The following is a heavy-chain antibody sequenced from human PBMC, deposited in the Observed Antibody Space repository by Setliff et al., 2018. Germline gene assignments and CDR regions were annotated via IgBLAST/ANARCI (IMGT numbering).Heavy chain of an antibody. J-gene: IGHJ4*02. CDR3: VRAGFDAISNGLDY. D-gene: IGHD3-3*01. V-gene: IGHV1-2*06. CDR2: INPNSGGT. CDR1: GYTFTGYY. Sequence: ASVKVSCKASGYTFTGYYMHWVRQAPGQGLEWMGRINPNSGGTNYAQKFQGRVTMTRDTSVSTVYMELNSLRSDDTAVYYCVRAGFDAISNGLDYWGQGILVTVSS.